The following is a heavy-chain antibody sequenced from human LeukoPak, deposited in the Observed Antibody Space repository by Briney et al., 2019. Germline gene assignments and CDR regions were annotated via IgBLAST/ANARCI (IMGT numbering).Heavy chain of an antibody. J-gene: IGHJ4*02. Sequence: SETLSLTCTVSGGSISSYYWSWIRQPPGKGLEWIGEINHSGSTNYNPSLKSRVTISVDTSKNQFSLKLSSVTAADTAVYYCASARGGVAAIARPFDYWGQGTLVTVSS. D-gene: IGHD2-15*01. CDR3: ASARGGVAAIARPFDY. V-gene: IGHV4-34*01. CDR2: INHSGST. CDR1: GGSISSYY.